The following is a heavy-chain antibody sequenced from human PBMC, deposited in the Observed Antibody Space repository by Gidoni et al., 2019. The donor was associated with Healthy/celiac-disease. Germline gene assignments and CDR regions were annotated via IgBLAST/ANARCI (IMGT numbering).Heavy chain of an antibody. Sequence: QVQLVQSGAEVKKPGASVKVSCKASGYTFTGYYMHWVRQAPGQGLEWMGRSNPNSGGTNYAQKFQGRVTMTRDTSISTAYMELSRLRSDDTVVYYCARGTQTPYYYDSSGYYSHFDYWGQGTLVTVSS. CDR2: SNPNSGGT. CDR1: GYTFTGYY. V-gene: IGHV1-2*05. D-gene: IGHD3-22*01. CDR3: ARGTQTPYYYDSSGYYSHFDY. J-gene: IGHJ4*02.